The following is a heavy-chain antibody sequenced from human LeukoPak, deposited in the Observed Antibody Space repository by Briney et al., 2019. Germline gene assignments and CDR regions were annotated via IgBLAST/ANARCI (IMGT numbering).Heavy chain of an antibody. V-gene: IGHV4-59*01. CDR1: GGSISSYY. Sequence: PSETLSLTCTVSGGSISSYYWSWIRQPPGKGLEWIGYIYYSGSTNYNPSLKSRVTISVDTSKNQFSLKLSSGSAADAAVYYCARTPGMAAFNYGGQGTLVTVSS. CDR2: IYYSGST. D-gene: IGHD6-13*01. CDR3: ARTPGMAAFNY. J-gene: IGHJ4*02.